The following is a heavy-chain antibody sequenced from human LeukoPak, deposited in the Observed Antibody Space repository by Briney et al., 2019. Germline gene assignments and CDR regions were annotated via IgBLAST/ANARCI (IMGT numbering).Heavy chain of an antibody. V-gene: IGHV1-3*01. CDR1: GYTFTSYA. Sequence: ASVKVSCKASGYTFTSYAMHWWRQAPGQRLEGMGWINAGNGNTKYSQKFQGRVTITRDTSASTAYMELSSLRSEDTAVYYCARDLGGTRLFDYWGQGTLVTVSS. CDR2: INAGNGNT. CDR3: ARDLGGTRLFDY. D-gene: IGHD2-15*01. J-gene: IGHJ4*02.